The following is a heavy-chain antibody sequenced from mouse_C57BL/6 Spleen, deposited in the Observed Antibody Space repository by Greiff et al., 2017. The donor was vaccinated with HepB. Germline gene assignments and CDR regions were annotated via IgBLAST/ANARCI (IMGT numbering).Heavy chain of an antibody. CDR2: IWSGGST. CDR3: ARVYYYGSSYEDYAMDY. J-gene: IGHJ4*01. CDR1: GFSLTSYG. D-gene: IGHD1-1*01. Sequence: VKLMESGPGLVQPSQSLSITCTVSGFSLTSYGVHWVRQSPGKGLEWLGVIWSGGSTDYNAAFISRLSISKDNSKSQVFFKMNSLQADDTAIYYCARVYYYGSSYEDYAMDYWGQGTSVTVSS. V-gene: IGHV2-2*01.